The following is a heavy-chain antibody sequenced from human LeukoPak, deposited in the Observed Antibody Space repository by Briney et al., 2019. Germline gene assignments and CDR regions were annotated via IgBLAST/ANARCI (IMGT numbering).Heavy chain of an antibody. CDR3: ARPHYDYVWGSYHAFDI. Sequence: SETLSLTCTVSGYSISSGYYWGWIRQPPGKGLEWIGSIYHSGSTYYNPSLQSRVTISVDSSKKQFSLTLTSVTAADTAVYYCARPHYDYVWGSYHAFDIWGQGTMVTVSS. CDR2: IYHSGST. CDR1: GYSISSGYY. V-gene: IGHV4-38-2*02. D-gene: IGHD3-16*02. J-gene: IGHJ3*02.